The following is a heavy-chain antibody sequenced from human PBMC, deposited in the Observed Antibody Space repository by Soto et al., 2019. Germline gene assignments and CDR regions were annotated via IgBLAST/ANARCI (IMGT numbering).Heavy chain of an antibody. Sequence: PSETLSLTCAVSGTSISSTFWWTWVRQTPGKGLEWIGEIYHTGSTKYNPSLRGRVTISVDKSNNQFSLDLSSVTGADTAVYYCAKNWNWGSLVHWGQGTLVTVSS. D-gene: IGHD7-27*01. CDR1: GTSISSTFW. CDR2: IYHTGST. J-gene: IGHJ4*02. V-gene: IGHV4-4*02. CDR3: AKNWNWGSLVH.